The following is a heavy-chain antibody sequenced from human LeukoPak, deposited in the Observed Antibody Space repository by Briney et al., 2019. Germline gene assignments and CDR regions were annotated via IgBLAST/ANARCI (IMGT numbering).Heavy chain of an antibody. CDR3: ARDTSPFMVRGVIVYFDY. V-gene: IGHV3-30*04. Sequence: PGGSLRLSCAASGFTFSSYAMHWVRQAPGKGLEWVALISYDESNTFYADSVKGRFTISRDNAKNSLYLQMNSLRAEDTAVYYCARDTSPFMVRGVIVYFDYWGQGTLVTVSS. D-gene: IGHD3-10*01. J-gene: IGHJ4*02. CDR2: ISYDESNT. CDR1: GFTFSSYA.